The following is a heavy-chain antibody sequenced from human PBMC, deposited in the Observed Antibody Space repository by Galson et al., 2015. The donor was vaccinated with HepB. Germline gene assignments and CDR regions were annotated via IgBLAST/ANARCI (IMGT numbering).Heavy chain of an antibody. J-gene: IGHJ6*02. Sequence: LSLTCTVSGGSISSYYWSWIRQPPGKGLEWIGYIYYSGSTNYNPSLKSRVTISVDTSKNQFSLKLSSVTAADTAVYYCARLGDYYGSGSYFGMDVWGQGTTVTVSS. CDR3: ARLGDYYGSGSYFGMDV. V-gene: IGHV4-59*08. CDR2: IYYSGST. CDR1: GGSISSYY. D-gene: IGHD3-10*01.